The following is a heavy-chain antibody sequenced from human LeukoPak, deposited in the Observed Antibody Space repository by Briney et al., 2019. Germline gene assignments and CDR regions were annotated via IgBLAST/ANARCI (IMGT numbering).Heavy chain of an antibody. CDR3: ATGNLVTGFDY. Sequence: GGSLRLSCAASGFTFNNAWMSWVRQAPGKGLEWVSRIKSKTDGGTTDYAAPVKGRFTISRDDSKTTLYLQMNSLKTEDTAVYYCATGNLVTGFDYWGQGTLVTVSS. J-gene: IGHJ4*02. CDR1: GFTFNNAW. CDR2: IKSKTDGGTT. D-gene: IGHD2-21*02. V-gene: IGHV3-15*01.